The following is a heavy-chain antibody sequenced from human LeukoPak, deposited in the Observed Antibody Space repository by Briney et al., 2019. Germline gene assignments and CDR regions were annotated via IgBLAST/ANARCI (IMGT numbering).Heavy chain of an antibody. V-gene: IGHV4-30-4*02. D-gene: IGHD6-19*01. CDR1: GGSISSGDYY. Sequence: PSETLSLTCTVSGGSISSGDYYWSWIRQPPGKGLEWIGCIYYSGSTYYNPSLKSRVTISVDTSKNQFSLKLSSVTAADTAVYYCARDPGGQWLKNAFDIWGQGTMVTVSS. CDR3: ARDPGGQWLKNAFDI. CDR2: IYYSGST. J-gene: IGHJ3*02.